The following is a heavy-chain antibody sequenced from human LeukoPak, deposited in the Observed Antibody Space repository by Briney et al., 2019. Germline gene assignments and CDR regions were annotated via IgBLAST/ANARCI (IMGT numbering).Heavy chain of an antibody. J-gene: IGHJ5*02. CDR3: ASEYR. V-gene: IGHV3-53*01. CDR1: GFTVSSNY. CDR2: LYSGGST. Sequence: GGSLRLSCVASGFTVSSNYMNWVRQAPGKGLEWVSVLYSGGSTYYADSVKGRFIISRDNSKNTLYLRMNSLRAEDTAVYYCASEYRWGQGTLVSVSS.